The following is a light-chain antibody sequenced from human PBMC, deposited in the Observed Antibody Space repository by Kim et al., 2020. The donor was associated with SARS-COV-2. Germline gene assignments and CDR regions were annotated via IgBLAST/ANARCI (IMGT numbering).Light chain of an antibody. CDR3: QSYDSSLTHWV. J-gene: IGLJ3*02. CDR1: SSNIGAGYD. CDR2: GNS. Sequence: QGGTIACTGGSSNIGAGYDVHWYQQLPGTAPKLLIYGNSNRPSGVPDRFSGSKSGTSASLAITGLQAEDEADYYCQSYDSSLTHWVFGGGTKLTVL. V-gene: IGLV1-40*01.